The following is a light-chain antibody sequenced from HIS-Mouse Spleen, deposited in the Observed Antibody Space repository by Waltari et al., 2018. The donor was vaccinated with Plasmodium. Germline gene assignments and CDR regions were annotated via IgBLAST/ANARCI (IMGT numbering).Light chain of an antibody. CDR3: QQRSNWLT. CDR2: DAS. J-gene: IGKJ4*01. CDR1: QIVSSY. V-gene: IGKV3-11*01. Sequence: EIVLTQSPATLSLSPGERSTLSCRASQIVSSYLAWYQPKPGQATRLLIYDASNRATGIPARFSGSGSGTDFTLTISSLEPEDFAVYYCQQRSNWLTFGGGTKVEIK.